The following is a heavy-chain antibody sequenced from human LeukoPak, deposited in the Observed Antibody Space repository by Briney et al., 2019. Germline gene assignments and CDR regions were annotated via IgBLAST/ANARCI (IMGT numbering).Heavy chain of an antibody. V-gene: IGHV4-61*02. CDR2: IYTTGVT. CDR1: GDSISHGTYY. D-gene: IGHD6-6*01. Sequence: PSETLSLTCSVSGDSISHGTYYWSWIRQPAGQGLEWIWRIYTTGVTNYNPSLKTRVTISVDPSLNQFSLNLTSVTAADTAVYYCAREFLASRRNWVDPWGQGTLVTVSS. CDR3: AREFLASRRNWVDP. J-gene: IGHJ5*02.